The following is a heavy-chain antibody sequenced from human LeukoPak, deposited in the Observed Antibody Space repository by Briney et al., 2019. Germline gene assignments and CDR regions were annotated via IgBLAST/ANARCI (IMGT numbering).Heavy chain of an antibody. V-gene: IGHV4-59*08. Sequence: SETLSLTCSVSGGSISGYYWSWIRQPPGKELEWIGYVYYSENTKYNPSLESRVTTSLDTSKNQFSLRLNSVTTADTAVYFCTRRVAITGTPKAYFDYWGQGILVTVSS. CDR3: TRRVAITGTPKAYFDY. J-gene: IGHJ4*02. D-gene: IGHD1-20*01. CDR2: VYYSENT. CDR1: GGSISGYY.